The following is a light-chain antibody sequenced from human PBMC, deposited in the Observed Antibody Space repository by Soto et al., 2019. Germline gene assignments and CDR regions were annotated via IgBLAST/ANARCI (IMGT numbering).Light chain of an antibody. Sequence: QSALTQPASVSGSPGQSITISCTGTSSDIGGYNFVSWYHQHPGKAPKLMIYEVSNRPSGVSDRFSGSKSGNTASLTISGLQAEDEGDYYCSSYASSSSLRVFGGGTKVTVL. J-gene: IGLJ3*02. CDR3: SSYASSSSLRV. V-gene: IGLV2-14*01. CDR1: SSDIGGYNF. CDR2: EVS.